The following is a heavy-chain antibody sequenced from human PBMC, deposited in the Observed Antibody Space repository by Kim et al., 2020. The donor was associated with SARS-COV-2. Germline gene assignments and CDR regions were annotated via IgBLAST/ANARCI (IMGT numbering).Heavy chain of an antibody. J-gene: IGHJ5*02. CDR2: ST. V-gene: IGHV4-4*02. Sequence: STNYNPSLKSRVTISVDKSKNQFALKLSSVTAADTAVYYCARLGGDSARPWGQGTLVTVSS. CDR3: ARLGGDSARP. D-gene: IGHD2-21*02.